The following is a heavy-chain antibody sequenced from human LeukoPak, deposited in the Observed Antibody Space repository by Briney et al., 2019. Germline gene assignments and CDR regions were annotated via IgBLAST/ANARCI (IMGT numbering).Heavy chain of an antibody. V-gene: IGHV4-30-4*08. J-gene: IGHJ4*02. Sequence: SETLSLTCTVSGGSISSSDYYWSWIRQPPGKGLVWIGYIYYSGSTYYNPSLKSRVTISVDTSKNQFSLKLSSVTAADTAVYYCARGVDIAGGYFDYWGREPWSPSPQ. D-gene: IGHD1-26*01. CDR2: IYYSGST. CDR1: GGSISSSDYY. CDR3: ARGVDIAGGYFDY.